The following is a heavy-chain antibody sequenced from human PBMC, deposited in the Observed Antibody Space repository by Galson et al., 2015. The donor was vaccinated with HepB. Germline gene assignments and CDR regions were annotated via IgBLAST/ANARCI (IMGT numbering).Heavy chain of an antibody. J-gene: IGHJ6*02. CDR1: GFSVSLNY. Sequence: SLRLSCAASGFSVSLNYISWVRQAPGKGLEWVSLIYSGGSTYYADSVKGRFTISRDNSKNTVYLQMNNLRVEDTAVYYCARDQGFNLDGDFFYYGMDVWGQGTTVTVSS. CDR3: ARDQGFNLDGDFFYYGMDV. V-gene: IGHV3-53*01. D-gene: IGHD3-9*01. CDR2: IYSGGST.